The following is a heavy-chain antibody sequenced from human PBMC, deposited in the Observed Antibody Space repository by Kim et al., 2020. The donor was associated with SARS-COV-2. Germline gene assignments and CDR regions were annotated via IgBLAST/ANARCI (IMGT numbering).Heavy chain of an antibody. Sequence: GGSLRLSCAASGFTFSSYGMHWVRQAPGKGLEWVAVISYDGSNKYYADSVKGRFTISRDNSKNTLYLQMNSLRAEDTAVYYCAKDGEVTTGPFDPWGQGTLVTVSS. CDR3: AKDGEVTTGPFDP. D-gene: IGHD1-1*01. J-gene: IGHJ5*02. CDR2: ISYDGSNK. CDR1: GFTFSSYG. V-gene: IGHV3-30*18.